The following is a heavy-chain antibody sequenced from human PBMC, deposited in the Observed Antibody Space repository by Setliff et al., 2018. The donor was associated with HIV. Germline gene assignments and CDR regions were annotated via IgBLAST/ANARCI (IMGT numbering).Heavy chain of an antibody. CDR3: ARDKQWLTRYNFDY. J-gene: IGHJ4*02. D-gene: IGHD6-19*01. Sequence: GGSLRLSCGASGFSFSSYSMNWVRQAPGKGLEWVSYISPSSTIIYYPDSVKGRFTTSRDNARNSLYLEMNSLRADDTAVYYCARDKQWLTRYNFDYWGQGTLVTVSS. CDR1: GFSFSSYS. CDR2: ISPSSTII. V-gene: IGHV3-48*01.